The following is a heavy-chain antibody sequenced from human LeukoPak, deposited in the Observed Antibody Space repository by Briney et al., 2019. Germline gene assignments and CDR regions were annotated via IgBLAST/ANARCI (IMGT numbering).Heavy chain of an antibody. CDR1: GDSISSYY. J-gene: IGHJ4*02. CDR3: ARGRTFDN. CDR2: IYDRGST. Sequence: SETLSLTCTISGDSISSYYWSWIRQPPGKGLEWIGNIYDRGSTKYNPSLKSRVTISVDTPKNQFSLRLSSVTAADTAVYYCARGRTFDNWGQGTLVTVSS. V-gene: IGHV4-59*01.